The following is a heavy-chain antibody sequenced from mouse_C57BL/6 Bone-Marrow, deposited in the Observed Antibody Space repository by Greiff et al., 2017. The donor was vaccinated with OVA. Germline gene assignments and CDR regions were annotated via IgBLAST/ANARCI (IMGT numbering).Heavy chain of an antibody. CDR2: IYPGDGDT. Sequence: QVQLQQSGAELVKPGASVKISCKASGYAFSSYWMNWVKQRPGQGLEWIGQIYPGDGDTNYNGKFKGKATLTAEKASSTAYMQLSSLTSEDSAVYFCARSAYYSNYGYFDYWGQGTTLTVSS. V-gene: IGHV1-80*01. CDR1: GYAFSSYW. J-gene: IGHJ2*01. CDR3: ARSAYYSNYGYFDY. D-gene: IGHD2-5*01.